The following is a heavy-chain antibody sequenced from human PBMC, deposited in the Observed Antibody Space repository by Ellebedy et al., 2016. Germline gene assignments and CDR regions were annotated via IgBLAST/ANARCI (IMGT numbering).Heavy chain of an antibody. CDR2: IKQDGSEK. CDR3: ARDPTYYYDSSVNWFNP. D-gene: IGHD3-22*01. J-gene: IGHJ5*02. Sequence: GESLKISCAASGFTFSSYWMSWVRQAPGKGLEWVANIKQDGSEKYYVDSVKGRFTISRDNAKNSLYLQMNSLRAEDTAVYYCARDPTYYYDSSVNWFNPWGQGTLVTVSS. CDR1: GFTFSSYW. V-gene: IGHV3-7*01.